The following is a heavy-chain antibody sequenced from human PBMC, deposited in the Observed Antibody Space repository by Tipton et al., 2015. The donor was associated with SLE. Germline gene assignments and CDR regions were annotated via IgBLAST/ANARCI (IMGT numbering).Heavy chain of an antibody. CDR1: GGSISSHY. Sequence: TLSLTCTVSGGSISSHYWSWIRQPPGKGLEWIGYIYYSGSTNYNPSLKSRVTISVDTSKNQFSLKLSSVTAADTAVYYCARAGQGLRWPAEYFQHWGQGTLVTVSS. J-gene: IGHJ1*01. CDR3: ARAGQGLRWPAEYFQH. D-gene: IGHD4-23*01. V-gene: IGHV4-59*11. CDR2: IYYSGST.